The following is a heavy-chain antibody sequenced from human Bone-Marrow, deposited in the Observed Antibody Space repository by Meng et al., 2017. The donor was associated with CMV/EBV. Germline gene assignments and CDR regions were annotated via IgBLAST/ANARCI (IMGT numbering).Heavy chain of an antibody. CDR1: YA. J-gene: IGHJ4*02. D-gene: IGHD2-2*02. CDR2: IIPILGIA. CDR3: ARLPLYCSSTSCYIRYTYFDY. V-gene: IGHV1-69*10. Sequence: YAISWVRQAPGQGLEWMGGIIPILGIANYAQKFQGRVTITADKSTSTAYMELSSLRSEDTAVYYCARLPLYCSSTSCYIRYTYFDYWGQGTLVTVSS.